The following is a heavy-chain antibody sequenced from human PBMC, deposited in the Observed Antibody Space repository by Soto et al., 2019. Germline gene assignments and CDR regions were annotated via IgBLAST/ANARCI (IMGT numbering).Heavy chain of an antibody. CDR1: GYTFTSYG. D-gene: IGHD3-3*01. J-gene: IGHJ5*02. CDR2: ISAYNGNT. V-gene: IGHV1-18*01. Sequence: ASVKVSCKASGYTFTSYGISWVRQAPGQGLEWMGWISAYNGNTNYAQKLQGRVTMTTDTSTSTAYMELRSLRSDDTAVYYCARDAQVTIFGVVIISSAPNWFDPWGQGTLVTVS. CDR3: ARDAQVTIFGVVIISSAPNWFDP.